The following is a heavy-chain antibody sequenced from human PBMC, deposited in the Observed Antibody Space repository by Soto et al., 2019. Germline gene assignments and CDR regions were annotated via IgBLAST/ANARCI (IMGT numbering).Heavy chain of an antibody. CDR2: ISGSGGST. CDR3: AKDSVLWVGAPDYYYYGMDV. V-gene: IGHV3-23*01. D-gene: IGHD3-10*01. Sequence: GSMRLSCAASGFTFSSVAMSWVRQAPGKGMEWVSAISGSGGSTYYADSVTGRFTISRDNSKNTLYLQMNSLRAEETAVYYCAKDSVLWVGAPDYYYYGMDVWGQGTPVTVS. J-gene: IGHJ6*02. CDR1: GFTFSSVA.